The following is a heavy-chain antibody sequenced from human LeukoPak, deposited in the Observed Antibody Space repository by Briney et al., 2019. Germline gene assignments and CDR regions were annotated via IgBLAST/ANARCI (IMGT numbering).Heavy chain of an antibody. CDR2: ISAHNGNT. J-gene: IGHJ2*01. Sequence: ASVKVSCKASGYTFTTYGIAWVRQAPGQGLEWMVWISAHNGNTNYAQSLQGRVTMTTDTSTNTAYMELRSLRSDDTAVYYCARDGYFDLWGRGTLVTVSS. CDR3: ARDGYFDL. CDR1: GYTFTTYG. V-gene: IGHV1-18*01.